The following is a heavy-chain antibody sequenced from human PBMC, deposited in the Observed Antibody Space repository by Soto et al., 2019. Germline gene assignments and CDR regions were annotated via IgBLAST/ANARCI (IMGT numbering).Heavy chain of an antibody. Sequence: ASVKVSCKASGYTFTGYYMHLVRQAPGQGLEWMGWINPNSGGTNYAQKFQGWVTMTRDTSISTAYMELSRLRSDDTAVYYCARTPGIAVAGPSDYYYYGMDVWGQGTTVTVSS. D-gene: IGHD6-19*01. V-gene: IGHV1-2*04. CDR2: INPNSGGT. J-gene: IGHJ6*02. CDR3: ARTPGIAVAGPSDYYYYGMDV. CDR1: GYTFTGYY.